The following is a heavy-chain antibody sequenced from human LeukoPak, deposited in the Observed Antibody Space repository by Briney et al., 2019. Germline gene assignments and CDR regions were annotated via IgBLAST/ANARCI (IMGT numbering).Heavy chain of an antibody. J-gene: IGHJ4*02. CDR2: IYYGRST. V-gene: IGHV4-39*01. CDR1: GGSISSNDYY. D-gene: IGHD5-12*01. CDR3: ARRRIVATLDY. Sequence: SETLSLTSTVSGGSISSNDYYWAWIRQPPGKGLEWIGSIYYGRSTFYNPSLKSRVTISVDTSKNQFSLNLNSVTAADTAVYYCARRRIVATLDYWGQGTLVTVSS.